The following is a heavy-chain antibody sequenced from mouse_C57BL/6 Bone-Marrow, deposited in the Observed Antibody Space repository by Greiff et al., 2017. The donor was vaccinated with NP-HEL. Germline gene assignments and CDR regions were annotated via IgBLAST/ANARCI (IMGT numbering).Heavy chain of an antibody. Sequence: VMLVESGGDLVKPGGSLKLSCAASGFTFSSYGMSWVRQTPDKRLEWVATISSGGSYTYYPDSVKGRFTISRDNAKNTLYLQMSSLKSEDTAMYYCARKGGLTGYYFDYWGQGTTLTVSS. J-gene: IGHJ2*01. CDR1: GFTFSSYG. D-gene: IGHD3-2*01. CDR3: ARKGGLTGYYFDY. CDR2: ISSGGSYT. V-gene: IGHV5-6*02.